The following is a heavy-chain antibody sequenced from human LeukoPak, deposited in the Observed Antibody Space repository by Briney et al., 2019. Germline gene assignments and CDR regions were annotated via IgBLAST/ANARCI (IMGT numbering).Heavy chain of an antibody. CDR3: ARHTRVSPFDY. Sequence: PGEPLQISGQGSGYTFTSYWSGWVRQLPGKGLEWMGIIYPGDSETRYSPSFQGQVTISADKSISPAYLHWSSLKASDTAMYYCARHTRVSPFDYWGQGTLVTVSS. CDR2: IYPGDSET. CDR1: GYTFTSYW. J-gene: IGHJ4*02. V-gene: IGHV5-51*01.